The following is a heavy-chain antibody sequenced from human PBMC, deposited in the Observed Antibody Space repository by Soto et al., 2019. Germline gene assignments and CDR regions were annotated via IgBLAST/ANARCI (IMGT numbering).Heavy chain of an antibody. Sequence: QVQLVESGGDVVQPGRSLRLSCAASGFTFSNYAMHWVRQPPGKGLEWVAAIPYDGSNKYYADSVKGRFTISRDNSKNTLYLQMNSLRAEDTAVYYCVKRVVGDGWAPGYWGQGTLVTVSS. CDR1: GFTFSNYA. J-gene: IGHJ4*02. D-gene: IGHD1-26*01. V-gene: IGHV3-30*18. CDR2: IPYDGSNK. CDR3: VKRVVGDGWAPGY.